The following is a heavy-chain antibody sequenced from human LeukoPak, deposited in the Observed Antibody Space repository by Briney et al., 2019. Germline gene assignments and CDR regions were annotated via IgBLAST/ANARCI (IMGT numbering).Heavy chain of an antibody. Sequence: GGSLRLSCAASGFTFSSYGMSWVRPAPGKGLEWVSAISGSGGSTYYADSVKGRFTISRDNSKNTLYLQMNSLRAEDTAVYYCAKDDGVRGFAFDIWGQGTMVTVSS. CDR3: AKDDGVRGFAFDI. CDR1: GFTFSSYG. V-gene: IGHV3-23*01. J-gene: IGHJ3*02. D-gene: IGHD3-10*01. CDR2: ISGSGGST.